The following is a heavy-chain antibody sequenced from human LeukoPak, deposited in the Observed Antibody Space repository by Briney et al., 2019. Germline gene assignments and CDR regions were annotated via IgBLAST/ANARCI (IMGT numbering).Heavy chain of an antibody. V-gene: IGHV3-7*01. CDR1: GFTFSSYW. D-gene: IGHD6-13*01. CDR2: MKYDGSEK. Sequence: GGSLRLSCAASGFTFSSYWRSWVRQAPGKGLEWVANMKYDGSEKHYVDSVKGRFTISRDNAKNSLYLQMNSLRAEDTAVYYCARDIEAAGLFLDYWGQGTLVTVSS. CDR3: ARDIEAAGLFLDY. J-gene: IGHJ4*02.